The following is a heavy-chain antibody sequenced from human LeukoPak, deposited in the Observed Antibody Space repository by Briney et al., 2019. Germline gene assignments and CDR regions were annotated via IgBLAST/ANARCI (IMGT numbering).Heavy chain of an antibody. CDR3: ARDRNTGSSYENLFEH. CDR2: INSDGSIT. J-gene: IGHJ4*02. D-gene: IGHD1-26*01. CDR1: GFTFSSYW. Sequence: PGGSLRLSCAASGFTFSSYWMHWVRQAPGKGLVWVSRINSDGSITSYADSVKGRFTISRDNAKNTLYLQMNSLRAEDTSVYYCARDRNTGSSYENLFEHRGQGSLVSVSS. V-gene: IGHV3-74*01.